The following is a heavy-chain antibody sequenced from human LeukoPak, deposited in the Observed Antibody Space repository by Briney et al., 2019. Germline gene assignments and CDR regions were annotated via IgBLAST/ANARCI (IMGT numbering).Heavy chain of an antibody. CDR3: ARDFQCEDWWGALDL. CDR1: GGSISGYY. D-gene: IGHD2-8*02. CDR2: IYVGGSI. J-gene: IGHJ3*01. V-gene: IGHV4-4*07. Sequence: SGTLTLTCAVSGGSISGYYWSWIRQAAGKGLEWIGRIYVGGSIDSNPSLRSRVTMSVDMSKNQLSLKLRSVTAADTAVYYCARDFQCEDWWGALDLWGQGTMVTVSS.